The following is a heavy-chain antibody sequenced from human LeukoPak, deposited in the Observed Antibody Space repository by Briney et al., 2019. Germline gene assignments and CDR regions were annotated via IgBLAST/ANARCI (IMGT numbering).Heavy chain of an antibody. D-gene: IGHD3-22*01. J-gene: IGHJ5*02. CDR1: GASVSSSH. Sequence: PSETLSLTCSVSGASVSSSHWNWIRQSPGKGLEWIANVDYNGSTKYNPSLRGRGTMSLDTSKNQFHLKLESVTAADTVRYFCARGSYEPFDRWGQGTLVTVSS. V-gene: IGHV4-59*02. CDR2: VDYNGST. CDR3: ARGSYEPFDR.